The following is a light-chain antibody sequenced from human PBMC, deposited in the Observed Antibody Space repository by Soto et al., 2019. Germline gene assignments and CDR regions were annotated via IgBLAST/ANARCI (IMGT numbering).Light chain of an antibody. J-gene: IGKJ1*01. V-gene: IGKV3-15*01. Sequence: EIVFTRCPVTLSLSPVVRATLACRASQSVSRNYVAWYQQKPGQAPRLLIYGASTRATGIPARFSGSGSGTEFTLTISSLQSENFAVYYCQQYNNWPRTFGQGTKV. CDR1: QSVSRN. CDR2: GAS. CDR3: QQYNNWPRT.